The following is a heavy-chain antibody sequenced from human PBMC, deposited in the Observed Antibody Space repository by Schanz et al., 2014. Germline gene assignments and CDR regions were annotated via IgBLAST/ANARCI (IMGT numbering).Heavy chain of an antibody. V-gene: IGHV3-11*03. J-gene: IGHJ4*02. CDR1: GFTFINYY. D-gene: IGHD4-17*01. CDR3: ARPFLGYYGDLAY. Sequence: VQLLESGGGLVRPGGSLRLSCATSGFTFINYYFSWIRQAPGKGLEWVSHISSSSRYTNYADSVKGRVTISRDNAKNSLYLQMNSLSAEDTAVYFCARPFLGYYGDLAYWGQGTLLTVSS. CDR2: ISSSSRYT.